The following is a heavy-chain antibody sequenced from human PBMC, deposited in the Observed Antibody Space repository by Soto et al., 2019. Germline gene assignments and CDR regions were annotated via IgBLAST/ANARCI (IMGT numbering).Heavy chain of an antibody. V-gene: IGHV3-11*01. CDR1: GFTFSDYY. CDR2: ISSSGSTI. J-gene: IGHJ6*02. CDR3: ARAGCSSTSCYRDYYYYGMDV. D-gene: IGHD2-2*02. Sequence: PGGSLRLSCAASGFTFSDYYMSWIRQAPGKGLEWVSYISSSGSTIYYADSVKGRFTISRDNAKNSLYLQMNSLRAEDTAVYYCARAGCSSTSCYRDYYYYGMDVWGQGTTVTVSS.